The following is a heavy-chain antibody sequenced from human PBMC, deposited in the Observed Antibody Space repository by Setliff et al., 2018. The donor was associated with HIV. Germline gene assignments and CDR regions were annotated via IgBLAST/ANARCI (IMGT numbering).Heavy chain of an antibody. J-gene: IGHJ4*02. CDR2: ISSSSSTI. Sequence: LRLSCAASGFTFSSYSMNWVRQAPGKRLEWVSSISSSSSTIYYADSVKGRFTISRDNAKNSLYLQMNSLRAEDTAVYYCARSRAAGFDYWGQGTLVTVSS. D-gene: IGHD6-13*01. CDR3: ARSRAAGFDY. V-gene: IGHV3-48*01. CDR1: GFTFSSYS.